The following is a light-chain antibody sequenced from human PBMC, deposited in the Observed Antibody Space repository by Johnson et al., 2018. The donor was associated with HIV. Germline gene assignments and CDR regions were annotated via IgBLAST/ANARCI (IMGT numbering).Light chain of an antibody. CDR2: ESN. CDR1: SFNIGINF. J-gene: IGLJ1*01. Sequence: QSVLTQPPSVSAAPGQRVTISCSGSSFNIGINFVSWYQQVPGTAPKLLICESNKRPSGIPDRFSGSKSGTSATLGITGLQTGDEADYYCGTWDSSLSAYVFGTWTKVTVL. V-gene: IGLV1-51*02. CDR3: GTWDSSLSAYV.